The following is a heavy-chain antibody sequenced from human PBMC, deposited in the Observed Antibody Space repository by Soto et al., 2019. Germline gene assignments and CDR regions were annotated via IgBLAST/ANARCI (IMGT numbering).Heavy chain of an antibody. CDR2: INSDRSNT. J-gene: IGHJ5*02. D-gene: IGHD6-13*01. Sequence: HPGWSLRLSCVASGFSFSSYCMHWVRQAPGKGLEWVSRINSDRSNTSYADCVKGRFTISRDNAKNTLYLQMNSLRAEDTAVYYCARDRGSSWVHWFDPWGQGTLVTVSS. CDR3: ARDRGSSWVHWFDP. V-gene: IGHV3-74*01. CDR1: GFSFSSYC.